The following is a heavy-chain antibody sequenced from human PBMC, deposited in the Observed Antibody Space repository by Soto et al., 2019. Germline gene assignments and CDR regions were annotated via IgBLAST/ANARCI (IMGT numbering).Heavy chain of an antibody. CDR1: GGSINSDDYY. V-gene: IGHV4-31*03. Sequence: QVQLQESGPGLVKPSQTLSLTCTVSGGSINSDDYYWSWIRKHPGKGLEWIGYIHYSGSTYYNPSLKSRVSTSLDTSKNQCSLELTSVTASDTAVYYCAREKLLYCGSGCYSSPFDYWGQGAPVTVSS. CDR2: IHYSGST. CDR3: AREKLLYCGSGCYSSPFDY. J-gene: IGHJ4*02. D-gene: IGHD2-21*02.